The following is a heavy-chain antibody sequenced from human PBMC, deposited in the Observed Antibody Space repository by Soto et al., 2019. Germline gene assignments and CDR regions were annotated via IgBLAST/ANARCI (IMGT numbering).Heavy chain of an antibody. V-gene: IGHV3-21*01. Sequence: GGSLRLSCAASGFTFSSYSMNWVRQAPGKGLEWVSSISSSSSCIYYADSVKGRFTISRDNAKNSLYLQMNSLRDEDTAVYYCARVGIAAAGGNWFDPWGQGTLVTVSS. CDR1: GFTFSSYS. CDR2: ISSSSSCI. J-gene: IGHJ5*02. D-gene: IGHD6-13*01. CDR3: ARVGIAAAGGNWFDP.